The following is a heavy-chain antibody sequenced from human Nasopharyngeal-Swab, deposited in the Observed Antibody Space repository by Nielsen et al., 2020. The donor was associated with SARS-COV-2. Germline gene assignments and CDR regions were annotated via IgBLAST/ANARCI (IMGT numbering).Heavy chain of an antibody. CDR1: GFTFSSYW. CDR3: AKYPTLLPSYYYGMDV. J-gene: IGHJ6*02. Sequence: GGSLRLSCAASGFTFSSYWMSWVRQAPGKGLEWVSAISGSGGSTYYADSVKGRFTISRDNSKNTLYLQMNSLRAEDTAVYYCAKYPTLLPSYYYGMDVWGQGTTVTVSS. CDR2: ISGSGGST. V-gene: IGHV3-23*01.